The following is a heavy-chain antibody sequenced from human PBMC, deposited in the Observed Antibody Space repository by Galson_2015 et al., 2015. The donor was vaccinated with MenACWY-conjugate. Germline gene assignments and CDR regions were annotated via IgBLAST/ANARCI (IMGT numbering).Heavy chain of an antibody. V-gene: IGHV3-48*01. CDR3: ASRDSSSWYRQYFQH. CDR2: ISDSSSTI. Sequence: QAPGKGLEWVSYISDSSSTIFYADSLKGRFTISRDNAKNSLYLQMNSLRAEDTAVYYCASRDSSSWYRQYFQHWGQGTLVTVSS. J-gene: IGHJ1*01. D-gene: IGHD6-13*01.